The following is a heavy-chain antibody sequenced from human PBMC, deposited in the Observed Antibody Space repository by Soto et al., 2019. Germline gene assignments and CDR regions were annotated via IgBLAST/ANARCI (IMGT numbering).Heavy chain of an antibody. D-gene: IGHD3-3*01. CDR2: ISGSGGST. CDR3: AKFDIRFPEGDY. CDR1: GFTFSSYA. J-gene: IGHJ4*02. V-gene: IGHV3-23*01. Sequence: GGSLRLSCAASGFTFSSYAVSWVRQAPGKGLEWVSAISGSGGSTYYADSVKGRFTISRDNSKNTLYLQMNSLRAEDTAVYYCAKFDIRFPEGDYWGQGTLVTVSS.